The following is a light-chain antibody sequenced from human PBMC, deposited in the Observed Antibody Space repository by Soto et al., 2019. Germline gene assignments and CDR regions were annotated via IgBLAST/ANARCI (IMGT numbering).Light chain of an antibody. CDR1: SSNIRNNY. V-gene: IGLV1-51*01. CDR2: DSN. CDR3: GTWDSSLSAYV. J-gene: IGLJ1*01. Sequence: QSVLTQPPSVSAAPGRTVTISCSGSSSNIRNNYVSWFQQLPGTAPKLLIYDSNKRPSGIPDRFSGSKSGTSATLGITGLQTGDEADYYCGTWDSSLSAYVFGTGTKVTVL.